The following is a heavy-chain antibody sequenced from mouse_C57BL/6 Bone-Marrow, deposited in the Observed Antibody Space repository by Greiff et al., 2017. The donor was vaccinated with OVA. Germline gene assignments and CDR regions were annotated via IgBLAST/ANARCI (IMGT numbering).Heavy chain of an antibody. CDR2: INPGSGGT. CDR3: ARRKVGSYGYDGAWFAY. J-gene: IGHJ3*01. D-gene: IGHD2-2*01. Sequence: QVQLQQSGAELVRPGTSVKVSCKASGYAFTNYLIEWVKQRPGQGLEWIGVINPGSGGTNYNEKFKGKATLTADKSSSTAYMQLSSLTSEDSAVYFGARRKVGSYGYDGAWFAYWGQGTLVTVSA. CDR1: GYAFTNYL. V-gene: IGHV1-54*01.